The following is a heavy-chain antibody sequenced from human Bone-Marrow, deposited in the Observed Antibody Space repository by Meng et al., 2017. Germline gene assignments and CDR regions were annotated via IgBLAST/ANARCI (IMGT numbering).Heavy chain of an antibody. CDR2: IYTSGST. J-gene: IGHJ3*02. V-gene: IGHV4-4*07. CDR3: ARDLPYYDYVWGSYRRDAFDI. Sequence: SETLSPTCTVSGGSISSYYWSWIRQLAGKGLEWIGRIYTSGSTNYNPSLKSRVTMSVDTSKNQFSLKLSSVTAADTAVYYCARDLPYYDYVWGSYRRDAFDIWGQGTMVTVSS. CDR1: GGSISSYY. D-gene: IGHD3-16*02.